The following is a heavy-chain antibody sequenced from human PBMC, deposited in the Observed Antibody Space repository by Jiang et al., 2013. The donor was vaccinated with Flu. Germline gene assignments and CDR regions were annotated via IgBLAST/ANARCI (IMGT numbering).Heavy chain of an antibody. Sequence: LLKPSETLSLTCSVSGDSISPNGYYWGWIRQPPGKGLEWIANIYYSGSTYYNPSLKSRVTISVDTSRNQFSLKLGSVTAADTAVYYCASFCLKVAAAHFDYWGQGILVTVSS. CDR3: ASFCLKVAAAHFDY. D-gene: IGHD6-13*01. V-gene: IGHV4-39*01. CDR2: IYYSGST. J-gene: IGHJ4*02. CDR1: GDSISPNGYY.